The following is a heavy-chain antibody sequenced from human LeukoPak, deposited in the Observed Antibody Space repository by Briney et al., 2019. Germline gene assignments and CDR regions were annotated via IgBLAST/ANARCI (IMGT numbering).Heavy chain of an antibody. D-gene: IGHD2-15*01. Sequence: PGGSLRLSCAASGFTFNDYSVNWVREAPGKGLERVSNIINHGETTHYADSVKGRFSIYIDNAKNSVFLQLDSPRAEATAVYYCARGRGYCRGASCDIDYWGQGTLVTVSS. V-gene: IGHV3-48*04. CDR3: ARGRGYCRGASCDIDY. CDR1: GFTFNDYS. J-gene: IGHJ4*02. CDR2: IINHGETT.